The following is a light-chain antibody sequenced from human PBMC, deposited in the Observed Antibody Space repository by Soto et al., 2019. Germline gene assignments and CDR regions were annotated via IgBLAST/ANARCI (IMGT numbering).Light chain of an antibody. Sequence: DIKIKQSLSTLSASVGDRVTITCRASQSISSWLAWYQQKPGKAPKLLIYDASSVESGVPSRFRGSGSGTEFTLTITSLQPDDFATYYCQQDNSHPPTFAQGTRLEI. CDR1: QSISSW. V-gene: IGKV1-5*01. CDR2: DAS. J-gene: IGKJ5*01. CDR3: QQDNSHPPT.